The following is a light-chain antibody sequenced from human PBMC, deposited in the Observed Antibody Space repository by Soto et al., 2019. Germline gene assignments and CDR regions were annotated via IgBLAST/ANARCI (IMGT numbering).Light chain of an antibody. J-gene: IGKJ1*01. CDR1: QTISSW. CDR2: KAS. CDR3: QHYNSYSEA. Sequence: DIQMTQSPSTLSASVGDRVTITCRASQTISSWLAWYQQKPGKAPKPLIYKASTLKSGVPSRFSGSGSGTEFTLTISSLQPDDFASYYCQHYNSYSEAFGRGTKVELK. V-gene: IGKV1-5*03.